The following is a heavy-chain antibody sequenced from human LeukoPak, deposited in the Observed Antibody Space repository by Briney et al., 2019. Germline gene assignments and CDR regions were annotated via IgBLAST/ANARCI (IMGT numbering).Heavy chain of an antibody. J-gene: IGHJ4*02. Sequence: GGSLRLSCAASGFTFSSYAMSWVRQAPGKGLEWVSAISGSGGSTCYADSVKGRFTISRDNSKSTVSLQMNSLRAEDTAIYYCAKMQGYFDYWGQGALVTVSS. CDR2: ISGSGGST. CDR1: GFTFSSYA. V-gene: IGHV3-23*01. CDR3: AKMQGYFDY.